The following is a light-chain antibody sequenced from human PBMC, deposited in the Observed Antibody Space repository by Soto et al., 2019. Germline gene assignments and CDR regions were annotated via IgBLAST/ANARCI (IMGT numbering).Light chain of an antibody. J-gene: IGLJ1*01. CDR1: TGAVTSGYY. CDR3: LLYYGGVHV. Sequence: QAVVTQEPSLTVFPGGTVTLTCGSSTGAVTSGYYPNWFQQKPGQAPRPLIYSTNNKYSWTPARFSGSLLGGKAALTLSRVQPEDEADYYCLLYYGGVHVFGTGTQLTVL. V-gene: IGLV7-43*01. CDR2: STN.